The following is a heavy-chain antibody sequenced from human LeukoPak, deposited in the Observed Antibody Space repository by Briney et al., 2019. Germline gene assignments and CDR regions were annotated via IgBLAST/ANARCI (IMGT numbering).Heavy chain of an antibody. V-gene: IGHV3-74*01. CDR1: GFPFSRYW. Sequence: PGGSLRLSCAASGFPFSRYWMHWVRQAPGKGLLWVSRIYNDGSRTTYADSVKGRFTISRDNSKNTLFLQMNSLRAEDTAVYYCAKDSAKKYDDYWGQGTLVTVSS. J-gene: IGHJ4*02. CDR3: AKDSAKKYDDY. D-gene: IGHD2/OR15-2a*01. CDR2: IYNDGSRT.